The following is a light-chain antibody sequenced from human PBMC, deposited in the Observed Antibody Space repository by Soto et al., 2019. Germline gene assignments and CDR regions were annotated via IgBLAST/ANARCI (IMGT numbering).Light chain of an antibody. CDR2: GAS. CDR3: QQYNNWSIT. CDR1: QSVSSY. J-gene: IGKJ5*01. V-gene: IGKV3-15*01. Sequence: IVLTQSAAALSLSPGERATLSCRASQSVSSYLAWYQQKPGEAPRLLIFGASTRATGIPARFSGSGSGTEFTLTISSLQSEDFAVYYCQQYNNWSITFGQGTRLEIK.